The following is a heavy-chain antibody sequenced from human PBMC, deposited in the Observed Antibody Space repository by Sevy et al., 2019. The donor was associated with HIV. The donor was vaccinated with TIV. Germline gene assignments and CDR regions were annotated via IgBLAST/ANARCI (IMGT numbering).Heavy chain of an antibody. CDR2: ISAYNGNT. CDR1: GYTFTSYG. J-gene: IGHJ3*02. CDR3: ARTSQGNQDPLDAFDI. D-gene: IGHD1-1*01. V-gene: IGHV1-18*01. Sequence: ASVKVSCKASGYTFTSYGISWVRQAPGQGLEWMGWISAYNGNTNYAQKLQGRVTMTTDTSTSTAYMELRSLRSDDTAVYYCARTSQGNQDPLDAFDIWGQGTMVTVSS.